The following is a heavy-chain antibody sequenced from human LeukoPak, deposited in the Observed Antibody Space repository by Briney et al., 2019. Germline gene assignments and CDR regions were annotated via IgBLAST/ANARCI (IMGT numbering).Heavy chain of an antibody. J-gene: IGHJ5*02. D-gene: IGHD6-6*01. V-gene: IGHV1-2*02. CDR3: ARVTSSEGWIDP. Sequence: GASVKVSCKASGYTFTDYYMHWVRQAPGQGLEWMGWINPNSGGTNYAQKFQGRVTMTRDTSISTAYMELSRLKSDDTAVYYCARVTSSEGWIDPWGQGTLVTVSS. CDR1: GYTFTDYY. CDR2: INPNSGGT.